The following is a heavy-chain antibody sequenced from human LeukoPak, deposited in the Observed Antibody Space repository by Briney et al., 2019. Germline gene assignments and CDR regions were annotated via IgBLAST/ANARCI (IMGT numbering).Heavy chain of an antibody. D-gene: IGHD2-8*01. V-gene: IGHV3-30-3*01. CDR3: ARGRYGMGYCSNGVCNNWFDP. CDR2: ISYDGSNK. Sequence: GGSLRLSCAASGFTFSSYAMHWVRQAPGMGLEWVAVISYDGSNKYYADSVKGRFTISRDNSKNTLYLQMNSLRAEDTAVYYCARGRYGMGYCSNGVCNNWFDPWGQGTLVTVSS. J-gene: IGHJ5*02. CDR1: GFTFSSYA.